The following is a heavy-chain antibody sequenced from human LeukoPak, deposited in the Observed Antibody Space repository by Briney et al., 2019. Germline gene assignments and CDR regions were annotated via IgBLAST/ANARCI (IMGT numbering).Heavy chain of an antibody. CDR2: ISGSGDST. CDR3: AREHHYFYYMDV. Sequence: PGGSLRLSCAASGFTFSSYAMNWVRQAPGKGLEWVSVISGSGDSTYYADSVKGRFTISRDSSKNTLYLQMNSLRAEDTAVYYCAREHHYFYYMDVWGKGTTVTISS. J-gene: IGHJ6*03. V-gene: IGHV3-23*01. CDR1: GFTFSSYA.